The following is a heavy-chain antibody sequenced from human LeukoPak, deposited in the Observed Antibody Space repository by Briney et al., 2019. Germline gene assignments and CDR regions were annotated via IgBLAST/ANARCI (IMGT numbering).Heavy chain of an antibody. CDR3: ARGYCSSTSCYNSYYYYYYMDV. CDR1: GGSFGGYY. Sequence: SETLSLTCAVYGGSFGGYYWSWIRQPPGKGLEWIGEINHSGSTNYNPSLKSRVTISVDTSKNQFSLKLSSVTAADTAVYYCARGYCSSTSCYNSYYYYYYMDVWGKGTTVTVSS. V-gene: IGHV4-34*01. CDR2: INHSGST. D-gene: IGHD2-2*02. J-gene: IGHJ6*03.